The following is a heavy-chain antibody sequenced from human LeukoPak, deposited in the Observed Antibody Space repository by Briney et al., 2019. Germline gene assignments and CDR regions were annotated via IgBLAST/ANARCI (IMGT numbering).Heavy chain of an antibody. Sequence: ASVKVSCKASGYTFTNYDINWVRQATGQGLEWMGWMNPNSGNTGYAQKFQGRVTITRDTSISTAYMELSSLRSDDTAMYYCARMWSTATSGWNWFDPWGQGTLVTVSS. CDR2: MNPNSGNT. CDR1: GYTFTNYD. D-gene: IGHD6-13*01. V-gene: IGHV1-8*03. J-gene: IGHJ5*02. CDR3: ARMWSTATSGWNWFDP.